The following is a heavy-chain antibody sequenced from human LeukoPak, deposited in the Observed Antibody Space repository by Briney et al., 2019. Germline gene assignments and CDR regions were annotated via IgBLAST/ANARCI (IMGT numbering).Heavy chain of an antibody. CDR2: INHSGST. V-gene: IGHV4-34*01. J-gene: IGHJ3*02. CDR1: GGSFSGYY. D-gene: IGHD3-10*01. Sequence: PSETLSLTCAVYGGSFSGYYWSWIRQPPGKGLEWIGEINHSGSTNYNPSLKSRVTISVDTSKNQFSLRLNSVTAADTAVYYCAKSNGYGLIDIWGQGTMVTVSS. CDR3: AKSNGYGLIDI.